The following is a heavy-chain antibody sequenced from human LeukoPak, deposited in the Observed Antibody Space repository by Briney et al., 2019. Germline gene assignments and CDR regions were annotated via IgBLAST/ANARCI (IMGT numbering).Heavy chain of an antibody. D-gene: IGHD1-26*01. J-gene: IGHJ4*02. Sequence: TGGSLRRSCVASGFSFSSYAMSWVRQAPGKGLEWVAHISGSGGNTYYADSVKGRFTISRDNSKNTLNLQMNSLRAEDTAVYYCAKRVGPTGQRDPLFDYWGQGTLVIVSS. CDR3: AKRVGPTGQRDPLFDY. V-gene: IGHV3-23*01. CDR2: ISGSGGNT. CDR1: GFSFSSYA.